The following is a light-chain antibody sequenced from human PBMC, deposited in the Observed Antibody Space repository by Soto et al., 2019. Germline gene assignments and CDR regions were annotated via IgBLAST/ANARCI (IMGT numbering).Light chain of an antibody. V-gene: IGKV1-39*01. Sequence: DSQMTQSPSSLSASVGDRVTITCRASQSISSYLNWYQQKPGKAPKLLIYAASSLQSGVPSRFSGSGSVTDCTLTISSLQPEDFATYYCQQSYSTPPTFGQGTKV. J-gene: IGKJ1*01. CDR3: QQSYSTPPT. CDR1: QSISSY. CDR2: AAS.